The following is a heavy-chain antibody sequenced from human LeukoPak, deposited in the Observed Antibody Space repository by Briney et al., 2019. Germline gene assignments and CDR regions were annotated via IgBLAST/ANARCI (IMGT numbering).Heavy chain of an antibody. CDR1: GGSVNSYY. Sequence: SETLSLTCTVSGGSVNSYYWSWIRQPAGKGLEWIGHIYASGGNDYNPSLTSRVTMSLDMAKNQFSLRLTSVTAADTAVYFCARMVPAGTHNYWGQGLLVTVSP. V-gene: IGHV4-4*07. CDR2: IYASGGN. CDR3: ARMVPAGTHNY. J-gene: IGHJ4*02. D-gene: IGHD2-2*01.